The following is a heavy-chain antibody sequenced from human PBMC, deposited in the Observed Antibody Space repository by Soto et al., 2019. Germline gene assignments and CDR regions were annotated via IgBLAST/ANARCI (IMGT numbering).Heavy chain of an antibody. J-gene: IGHJ4*02. D-gene: IGHD5-18*01. CDR1: DYSISSGYY. V-gene: IGHV4-38-2*02. Sequence: SETLSLNCTVSDYSISSGYYWGCIRQSPGEGLEWIVSMYHSGSTYYNPSLKSRVTISVDTSKNQFSLKLSSVTAADTAVYYCAREGKAMAYDYWGQGTLVTVSS. CDR2: MYHSGST. CDR3: AREGKAMAYDY.